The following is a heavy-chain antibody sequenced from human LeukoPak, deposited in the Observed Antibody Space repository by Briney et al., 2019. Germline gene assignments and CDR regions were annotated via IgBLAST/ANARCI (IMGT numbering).Heavy chain of an antibody. Sequence: GGSLRLFCAASGFTFRCYGMNGVREAPGEGLEWVSAIRASGDRTYYADSVEGRFTTYRDHSKNTLYLQMNSLRAEDTATYYCVKVPVLAVFGHSWGQGGLVTVSS. CDR2: IRASGDRT. CDR3: VKVPVLAVFGHS. J-gene: IGHJ4*02. V-gene: IGHV3-23*01. CDR1: GFTFRCYG. D-gene: IGHD6-19*01.